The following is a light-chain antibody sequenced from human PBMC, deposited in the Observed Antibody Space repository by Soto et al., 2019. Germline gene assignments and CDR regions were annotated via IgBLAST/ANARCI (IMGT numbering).Light chain of an antibody. CDR1: SSNIGAGYD. CDR3: QSYDSSLSGYV. J-gene: IGLJ1*01. Sequence: SVLAQPPSVTGAPGQRVTISCTGSSSNIGAGYDVHWYQQLPGTAPKLLIYANSNRPSGVPDRFSGSKSGTSASLAITGLQAEDEADYYCQSYDSSLSGYVFGTGTKVTVL. V-gene: IGLV1-40*01. CDR2: ANS.